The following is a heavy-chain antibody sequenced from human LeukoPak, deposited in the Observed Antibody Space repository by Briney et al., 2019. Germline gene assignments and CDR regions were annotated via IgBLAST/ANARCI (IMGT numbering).Heavy chain of an antibody. CDR2: IYYSGST. Sequence: PSENLSLTCTVSGGSISSSSYYWGWIRQPPGKGLEWIGSIYYSGSTYYNPSLKSRVTISVDTSKNQFSLKLSSVTAADTAVYYCARHAIPYCSSTSCYLEDYYYYYMDVWGKGTTVTVSS. D-gene: IGHD2-2*01. CDR1: GGSISSSSYY. J-gene: IGHJ6*03. CDR3: ARHAIPYCSSTSCYLEDYYYYYMDV. V-gene: IGHV4-39*01.